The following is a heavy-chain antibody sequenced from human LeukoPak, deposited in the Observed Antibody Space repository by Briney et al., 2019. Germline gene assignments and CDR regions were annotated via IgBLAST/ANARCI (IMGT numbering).Heavy chain of an antibody. D-gene: IGHD2-2*01. CDR1: GGSFSSYY. CDR2: INHSGST. CDR3: ARRPRYCSSTSCSRFDY. V-gene: IGHV4-34*01. J-gene: IGHJ4*02. Sequence: SETLSLTCAVYGGSFSSYYWSWIRQPPGKGLEWIGEINHSGSTNYNPSLKSRVTISVDTSKNQFSLKLSSVTAADTAVYYCARRPRYCSSTSCSRFDYWGQGTLVTVSS.